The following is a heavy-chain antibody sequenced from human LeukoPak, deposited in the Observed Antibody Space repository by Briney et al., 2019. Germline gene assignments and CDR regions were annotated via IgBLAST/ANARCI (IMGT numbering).Heavy chain of an antibody. J-gene: IGHJ4*02. CDR2: INAGNGNT. CDR1: GYTFTSYA. D-gene: IGHD2-21*01. V-gene: IGHV1-3*01. CDR3: ARDLERIVVVSLPSDY. Sequence: ASVKVPCKASGYTFTSYAMHWVRQAPGQRLEWMGWINAGNGNTKYSQKFQGRVTITRDTSASTAYMELSSLRSEDTAVYYCARDLERIVVVSLPSDYWGQGTLVTVSS.